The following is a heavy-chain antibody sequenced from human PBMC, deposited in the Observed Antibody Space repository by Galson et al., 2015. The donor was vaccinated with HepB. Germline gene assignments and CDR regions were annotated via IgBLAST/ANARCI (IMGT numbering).Heavy chain of an antibody. J-gene: IGHJ4*02. V-gene: IGHV3-15*01. CDR2: IKSKTDGGTT. CDR3: TTWYYYDSSGPSSEW. Sequence: SLRLSCAASGFTFSNAWMSWVRQAPGNGLEWVGRIKSKTDGGTTDYAAPVKGRFTISRDDSKNTLYLQMNSLKTEDTAVYYCTTWYYYDSSGPSSEWWGQGTLVTVSS. CDR1: GFTFSNAW. D-gene: IGHD3-22*01.